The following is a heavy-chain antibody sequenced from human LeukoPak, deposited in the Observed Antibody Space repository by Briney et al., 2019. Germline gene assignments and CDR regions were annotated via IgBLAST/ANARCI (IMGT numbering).Heavy chain of an antibody. CDR1: GGTFSSYA. CDR3: ARVHGVAAVPFDY. V-gene: IGHV1-69*05. Sequence: ASVKVSCKASGGTFSSYAISWVRQAPGQGLEWMGGIIPIFGTANYAQKFQGRVTMTTDTSTSTAYMELRSLRSDDTAVYYCARVHGVAAVPFDYWGQGTLVTVSS. J-gene: IGHJ4*02. CDR2: IIPIFGTA. D-gene: IGHD6-13*01.